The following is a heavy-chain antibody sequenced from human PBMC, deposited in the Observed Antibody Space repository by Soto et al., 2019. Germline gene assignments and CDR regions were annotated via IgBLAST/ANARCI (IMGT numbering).Heavy chain of an antibody. Sequence: GGSLRLSCAASGFNFSIYGMHWVRQAPGKGLEWVAVIWFDGSNKYYADSVKGRFTISRDNSKNTLYLQLNSLRVEDSVVYLCAIEEVGATTAYFDYWGQGALVTVSS. V-gene: IGHV3-33*01. CDR1: GFNFSIYG. J-gene: IGHJ4*02. CDR3: AIEEVGATTAYFDY. CDR2: IWFDGSNK. D-gene: IGHD1-26*01.